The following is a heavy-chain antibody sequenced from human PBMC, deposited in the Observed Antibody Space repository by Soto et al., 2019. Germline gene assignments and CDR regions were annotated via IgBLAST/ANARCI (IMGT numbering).Heavy chain of an antibody. CDR1: GGSISSYY. Sequence: PSETLSLTCTVSGGSISSYYWSWIRQPAGKGLEWIGRTYTSGSTNYNPSLKSRVTMSVDTSKNQFSLKLSPVTAADTAVYYCARDRGGYGDNWFDPWGQGTLVTVSS. V-gene: IGHV4-4*07. CDR2: TYTSGST. J-gene: IGHJ5*02. D-gene: IGHD5-12*01. CDR3: ARDRGGYGDNWFDP.